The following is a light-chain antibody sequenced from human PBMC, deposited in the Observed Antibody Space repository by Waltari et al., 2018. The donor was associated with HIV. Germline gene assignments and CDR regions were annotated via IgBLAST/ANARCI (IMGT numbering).Light chain of an antibody. V-gene: IGLV1-40*01. Sequence: GQRVTISCTGISSNIGAGYDVHWYQQLPGTAPKLFIYANNNRPSGIPDRFSGSKSGTSASLAITGLRAEDEGDYYCQSYDTSLGGSVFGGGTKLTVL. CDR1: SSNIGAGYD. CDR2: ANN. CDR3: QSYDTSLGGSV. J-gene: IGLJ3*02.